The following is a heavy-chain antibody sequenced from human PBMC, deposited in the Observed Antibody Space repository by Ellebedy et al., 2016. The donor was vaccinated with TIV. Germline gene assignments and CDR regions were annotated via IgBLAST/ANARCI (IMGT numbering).Heavy chain of an antibody. D-gene: IGHD2-2*01. J-gene: IGHJ4*02. CDR1: GGSISSSNW. Sequence: SETLSLTXAVSGGSISSSNWWSWVRQPPGKGLEWIGEIYHSGSTNYNPSLKSRVTISVDKSKNQFSLKLSSVTAADTAVYYCARGDSTSYKGFDYWGQGTLVTVSS. CDR3: ARGDSTSYKGFDY. CDR2: IYHSGST. V-gene: IGHV4-4*02.